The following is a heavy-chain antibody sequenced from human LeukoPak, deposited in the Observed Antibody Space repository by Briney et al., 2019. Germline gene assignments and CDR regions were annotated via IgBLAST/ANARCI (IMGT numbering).Heavy chain of an antibody. V-gene: IGHV3-30-3*01. CDR2: IPYDGSNK. CDR1: GFTFSSYA. Sequence: GGSLRPSCAASGFTFSSYAMHWVRQAPGKGLEWVAVIPYDGSNKYYADSVKGRFTISRDNSKNTLYLQMNSLRAEDTAVYYCAREGKIVPSPFQHWGQGTLVTVSS. CDR3: AREGKIVPSPFQH. J-gene: IGHJ1*01. D-gene: IGHD2-2*01.